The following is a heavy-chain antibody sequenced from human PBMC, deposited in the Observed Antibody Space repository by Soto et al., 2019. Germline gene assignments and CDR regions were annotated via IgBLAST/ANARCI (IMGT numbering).Heavy chain of an antibody. D-gene: IGHD2-15*01. V-gene: IGHV1-3*01. CDR3: ARGVGSALSDY. CDR1: GYTFTSYA. J-gene: IGHJ4*02. CDR2: INAGNGNT. Sequence: QVQLVQSGAEVKKPGASVKVSCKASGYTFTSYAMHWVRQAPGQRLEWMGWINAGNGNTKYSQKFQGRVTITRDTSASTADMELSSLRSEDTAVSYWARGVGSALSDYWGQGTLVTVSS.